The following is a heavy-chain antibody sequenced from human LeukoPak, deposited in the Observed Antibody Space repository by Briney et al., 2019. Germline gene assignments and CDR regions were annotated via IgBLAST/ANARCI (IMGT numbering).Heavy chain of an antibody. V-gene: IGHV3-7*01. Sequence: PGGSLSLSCAASGFTFSSYAMSWVRQAPGKGLEWVANIKQDGSEKYYVDSVKGRFTISRDNAKNSLYLQMNSLRAEDTAVYYCARDRTSYGYYYYYGMDAWGQGTTVTVSS. J-gene: IGHJ6*02. CDR1: GFTFSSYA. CDR2: IKQDGSEK. CDR3: ARDRTSYGYYYYYGMDA. D-gene: IGHD5-18*01.